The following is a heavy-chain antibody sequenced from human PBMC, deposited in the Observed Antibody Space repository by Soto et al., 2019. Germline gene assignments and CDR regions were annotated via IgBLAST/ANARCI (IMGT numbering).Heavy chain of an antibody. Sequence: SETLSLTCAVSGGSISSSNWWSWVRQPPGKGLVWFGEIYHSGSTNYNPSLKSRVTISVDKSKNKFSLKLSSVTAADTAVYYCASFNYYGSGSYDYWGQGTLVTVSS. CDR3: ASFNYYGSGSYDY. V-gene: IGHV4-4*02. CDR2: IYHSGST. CDR1: GGSISSSNW. J-gene: IGHJ4*02. D-gene: IGHD3-10*01.